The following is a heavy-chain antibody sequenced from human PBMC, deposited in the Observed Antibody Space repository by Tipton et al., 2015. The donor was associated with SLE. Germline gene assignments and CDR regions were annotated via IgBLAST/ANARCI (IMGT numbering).Heavy chain of an antibody. D-gene: IGHD2-2*01. CDR2: INHSGGT. CDR3: VVCSPSSCAYFDY. J-gene: IGHJ4*02. Sequence: TLSLTCAVYGGSFSGYFWNWLRHTPGKGPEWIGEINHSGGTDYNPTLKSRVTISMDTSKNQFSLKLTSVTAADTAVYYCVVCSPSSCAYFDYWGQGRLVTVSS. V-gene: IGHV4-34*01. CDR1: GGSFSGYF.